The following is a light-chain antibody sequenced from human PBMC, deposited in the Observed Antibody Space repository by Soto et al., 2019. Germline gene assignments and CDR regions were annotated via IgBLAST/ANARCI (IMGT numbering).Light chain of an antibody. CDR1: QSVSSSY. Sequence: EIVLTQSPGTLSLSPGERATLSCRASQSVSSSYLAWYQQKLGQAPRLLIYGASSRATGIPDRFSGSGSGTDFTLTISRLEPEDFAVYYCQQYGSPRALTFGGGTKVDIK. CDR2: GAS. J-gene: IGKJ4*01. CDR3: QQYGSPRALT. V-gene: IGKV3-20*01.